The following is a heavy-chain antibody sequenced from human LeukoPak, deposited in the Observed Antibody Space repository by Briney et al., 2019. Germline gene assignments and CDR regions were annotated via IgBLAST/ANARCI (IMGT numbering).Heavy chain of an antibody. V-gene: IGHV3-48*01. CDR1: GFTFSSYS. J-gene: IGHJ3*02. Sequence: GGSLRLSCAASGFTFSSYSMNWVRQAPGKGLEWVSYISSSSSTIYYADSVKGRFTISRDNAKNTLYLQMNSLRAEDTAIYYCAKDRDSLTWYKDAFHIWGLGTMVTASS. CDR3: AKDRDSLTWYKDAFHI. CDR2: ISSSSSTI. D-gene: IGHD3-9*01.